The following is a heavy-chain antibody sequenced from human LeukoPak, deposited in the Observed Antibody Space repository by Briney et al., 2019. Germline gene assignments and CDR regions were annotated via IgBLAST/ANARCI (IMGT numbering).Heavy chain of an antibody. J-gene: IGHJ3*02. V-gene: IGHV3-74*01. Sequence: GGSLRLSCAASGFTFSSHWMHWVRQTPGKGLVWVSHINTDESKINHADSVKGRFTISRDNAKNMLYLQMNSLRAEDTAVYYCARGDSGSSASAFDIWGQGTMVTVSS. CDR2: INTDESKI. CDR1: GFTFSSHW. D-gene: IGHD1-26*01. CDR3: ARGDSGSSASAFDI.